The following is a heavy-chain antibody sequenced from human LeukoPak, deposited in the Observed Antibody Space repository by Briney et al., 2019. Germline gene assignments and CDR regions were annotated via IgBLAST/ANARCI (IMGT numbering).Heavy chain of an antibody. CDR3: ARVGDTALVKGAFDI. Sequence: GGSLRLSCAASGFTFSDYYMSWIRQAPGKGLEWVSYISSSSSYTNYADSVKGRFTISRDNAKNSLYLQMNSLRAEDTAVYYCARVGDTALVKGAFDIWGQGTMVTVSS. CDR2: ISSSSSYT. D-gene: IGHD5-18*01. V-gene: IGHV3-11*06. CDR1: GFTFSDYY. J-gene: IGHJ3*02.